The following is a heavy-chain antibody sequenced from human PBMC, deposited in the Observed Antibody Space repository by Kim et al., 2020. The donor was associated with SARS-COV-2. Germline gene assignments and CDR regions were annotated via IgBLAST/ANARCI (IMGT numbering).Heavy chain of an antibody. D-gene: IGHD3-16*01. CDR2: T. CDR3: ARGGLGLGMDV. V-gene: IGHV3-13*01. J-gene: IGHJ6*02. Sequence: TYYPGSMKCRFTISKENAKNSLYLQRSRLRAGDTAVYYCARGGLGLGMDVWGQGTTVPVSS.